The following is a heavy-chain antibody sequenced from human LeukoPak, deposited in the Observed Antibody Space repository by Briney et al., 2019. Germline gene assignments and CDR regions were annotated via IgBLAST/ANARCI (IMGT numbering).Heavy chain of an antibody. Sequence: ASVKVSCKASGYTFTPYIINWVRQAPGQRGEWMGKIRAYNNYTNYAQKLQGRITMTTDTSTYTNYMDLRWLRGDDTALYDWFREGADAYGRLLWCAPWGQGTPVSVSS. CDR3: FREGADAYGRLLWCAP. V-gene: IGHV1-18*01. CDR1: GYTFTPYI. D-gene: IGHD4-17*01. J-gene: IGHJ5*02. CDR2: IRAYNNYT.